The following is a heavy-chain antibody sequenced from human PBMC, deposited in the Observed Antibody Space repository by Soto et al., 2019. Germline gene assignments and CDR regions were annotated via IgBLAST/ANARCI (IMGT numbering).Heavy chain of an antibody. V-gene: IGHV1-3*01. CDR3: ARVTDYFDSSGYSREYFQH. CDR2: INAGNGNT. D-gene: IGHD3-22*01. J-gene: IGHJ1*01. Sequence: QVQLVQSGAEVKKPGASVKVSCKASGYTFTSNAMHWLRQAPGQRPEWMGWINAGNGNTKYSQKFQGRVTITRDTSASTVYMELSSLRSEDTAVYYCARVTDYFDSSGYSREYFQHWGQGTLVTVS. CDR1: GYTFTSNA.